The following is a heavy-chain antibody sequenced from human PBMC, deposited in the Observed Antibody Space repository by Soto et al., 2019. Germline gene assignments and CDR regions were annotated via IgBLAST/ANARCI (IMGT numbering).Heavy chain of an antibody. CDR2: IYYSGST. Sequence: SETLSLTCTVSGGSISSGDYYWSWIRQPPGKGLEWIGYIYYSGSTYYNPSLKSRVTISVDTSKNQFSLKLSSVTAADTAVYYCARHYYDSSGYYYQKFSAFDYWGQGTLVAVSS. CDR1: GGSISSGDYY. CDR3: ARHYYDSSGYYYQKFSAFDY. V-gene: IGHV4-30-4*01. J-gene: IGHJ4*02. D-gene: IGHD3-22*01.